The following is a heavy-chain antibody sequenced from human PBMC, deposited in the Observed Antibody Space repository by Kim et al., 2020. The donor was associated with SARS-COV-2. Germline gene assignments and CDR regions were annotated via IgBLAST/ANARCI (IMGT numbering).Heavy chain of an antibody. Sequence: QEFQGRGTLTRDRSPSTVYMELSSLRSEDTAVYYCARGLFGHYYYGMDGWGQGTTVTVSS. J-gene: IGHJ6*02. CDR3: ARGLFGHYYYGMDG. D-gene: IGHD3-16*01. V-gene: IGHV1-46*01.